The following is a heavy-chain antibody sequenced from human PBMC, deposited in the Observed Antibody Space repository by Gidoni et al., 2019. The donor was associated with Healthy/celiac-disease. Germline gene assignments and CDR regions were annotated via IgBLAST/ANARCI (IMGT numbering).Heavy chain of an antibody. CDR2: ISWNSGSI. V-gene: IGHV3-9*01. CDR1: GFTFDDYA. CDR3: AKDFYTNYYYGMDV. Sequence: GFTFDDYAMHWVRQAPGKGLEWVSGISWNSGSIGYADSVKGRFTISRDNAKNSLYLQMNSLRAEDTALYYCAKDFYTNYYYGMDVCGAKGPRSPSP. D-gene: IGHD4-4*01. J-gene: IGHJ6*02.